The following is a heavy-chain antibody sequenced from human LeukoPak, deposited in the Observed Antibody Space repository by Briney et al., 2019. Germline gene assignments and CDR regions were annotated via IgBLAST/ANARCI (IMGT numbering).Heavy chain of an antibody. Sequence: PSETLSLTCAVYGGSFSGYYWSSIRQPPGEGLEWNGEINHSGSTNYNPSLTSRVTISVDTSKNQFSLKLSSVTAADTAVYYCARRGGSLEWLLGWFDPWGQGTLVTVSS. D-gene: IGHD3-3*01. V-gene: IGHV4-34*01. CDR3: ARRGGSLEWLLGWFDP. J-gene: IGHJ5*02. CDR1: GGSFSGYY. CDR2: INHSGST.